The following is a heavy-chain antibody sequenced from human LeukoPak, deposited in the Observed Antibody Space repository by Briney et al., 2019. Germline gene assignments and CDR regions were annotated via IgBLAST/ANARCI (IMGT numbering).Heavy chain of an antibody. J-gene: IGHJ4*02. Sequence: SETLSLTCAVYGGSFSGYYWSWIRQPPGKGLEWIGEINHSGSTNYNPSLKRRVTISVDTSKNQFSLKLSSVTAADTGVYYCARDRIRSYYYDSRGGFDYWGQGTLVTVSS. CDR2: INHSGST. CDR3: ARDRIRSYYYDSRGGFDY. V-gene: IGHV4-34*01. CDR1: GGSFSGYY. D-gene: IGHD3-22*01.